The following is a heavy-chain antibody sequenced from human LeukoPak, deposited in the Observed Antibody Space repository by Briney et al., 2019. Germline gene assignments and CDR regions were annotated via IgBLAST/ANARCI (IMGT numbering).Heavy chain of an antibody. CDR1: GYTFTGYY. J-gene: IGHJ4*02. CDR3: ARWNDYGDYGLDY. Sequence: ASVKVSCKASGYTFTGYYMHWVRQAPGQGLEWMGWINPNSGGTNYAQKFQGRVTMTRDTSTSTAYMELSRLRSDDTAVYYCARWNDYGDYGLDYWGQGTLVTVSS. V-gene: IGHV1-2*02. D-gene: IGHD4-17*01. CDR2: INPNSGGT.